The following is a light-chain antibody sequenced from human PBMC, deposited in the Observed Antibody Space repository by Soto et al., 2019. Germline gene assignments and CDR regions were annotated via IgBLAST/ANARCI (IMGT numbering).Light chain of an antibody. V-gene: IGKV1-5*01. CDR1: QSISNW. CDR2: HAS. Sequence: DIQMTQSPSTLPASVGDRVTITCRASQSISNWLAWYQQTTGTAPKVLIYHASNLQSGVPSRFRGSGSGTEFTLTISRLQSEDFPTYYCQQYNSWPRTFGQGTKVDIK. CDR3: QQYNSWPRT. J-gene: IGKJ1*01.